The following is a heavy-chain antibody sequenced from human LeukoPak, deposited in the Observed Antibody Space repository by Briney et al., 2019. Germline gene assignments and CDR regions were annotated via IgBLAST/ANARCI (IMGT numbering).Heavy chain of an antibody. V-gene: IGHV3-48*02. J-gene: IGHJ4*02. CDR3: ASSGSYRFDY. Sequence: GGSLRLSCAASGFTFSTFAMNWVRQAPGKGLEWVSHITASGTAMFYADSVKGRFTISRDNAKNSLYLQMNSLRDEDTAVYYCASSGSYRFDYWGQGTLVTVSS. D-gene: IGHD1-26*01. CDR2: ITASGTAM. CDR1: GFTFSTFA.